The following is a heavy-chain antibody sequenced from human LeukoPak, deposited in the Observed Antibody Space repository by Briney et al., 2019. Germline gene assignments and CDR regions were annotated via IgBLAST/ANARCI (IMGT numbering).Heavy chain of an antibody. CDR1: GGSISSGSYY. V-gene: IGHV4-61*02. Sequence: SETLSLTCTVSGGSISSGSYYWSWIRQPPGKGLEWIGRIYTSGSTNYNPSLKSRVTISVDTSKNQFSLKLSSVTAADTAVYYCAREGGSGSYSLDYWGQGTLVTVSS. CDR2: IYTSGST. J-gene: IGHJ4*02. D-gene: IGHD3-10*01. CDR3: AREGGSGSYSLDY.